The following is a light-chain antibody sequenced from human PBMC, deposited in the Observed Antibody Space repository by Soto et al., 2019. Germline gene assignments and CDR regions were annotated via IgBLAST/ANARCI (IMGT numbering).Light chain of an antibody. CDR3: QKYNSVPVW. Sequence: DIQMTQSPSSLSASVGDRVTITCRASQGMSNYLAWYQQKPGKVPKLLIYASSTLQSGVPPRFSGSGSGTDFTLTISSLQPEDVATYYCQKYNSVPVWFGQGTKVEIK. V-gene: IGKV1-27*01. CDR1: QGMSNY. J-gene: IGKJ1*01. CDR2: ASS.